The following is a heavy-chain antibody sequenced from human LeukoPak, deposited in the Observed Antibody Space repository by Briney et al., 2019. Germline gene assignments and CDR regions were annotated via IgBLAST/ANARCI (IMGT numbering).Heavy chain of an antibody. V-gene: IGHV4-59*08. CDR3: ARHRSGDLSFFDY. J-gene: IGHJ4*02. CDR2: IYYSGST. CDR1: GASIRSYY. Sequence: PSETLSLTCTVSGASIRSYYWSWIRQPPGKGLEWIGYIYYSGSTNYNPSLKSRVTISVDTSKNQFSLKLSSVTAADTAVHYCARHRSGDLSFFDYWGQGALVIVSS. D-gene: IGHD4-17*01.